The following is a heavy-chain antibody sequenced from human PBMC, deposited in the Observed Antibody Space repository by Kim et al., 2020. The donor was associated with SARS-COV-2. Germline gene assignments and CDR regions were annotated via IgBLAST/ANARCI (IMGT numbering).Heavy chain of an antibody. CDR3: TTAPAYGSGSYTFDY. V-gene: IGHV3-15*01. J-gene: IGHJ4*02. Sequence: APVKGRFTISRDDSKNTLYLQMNSLKTEDTAVYYCTTAPAYGSGSYTFDYWGQGTLVIVSS. D-gene: IGHD3-10*01.